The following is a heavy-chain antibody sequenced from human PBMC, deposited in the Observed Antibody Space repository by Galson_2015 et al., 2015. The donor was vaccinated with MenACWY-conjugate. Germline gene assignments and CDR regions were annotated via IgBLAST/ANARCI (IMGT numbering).Heavy chain of an antibody. J-gene: IGHJ3*02. CDR2: INTNTGNP. CDR1: GYTFNRYA. CDR3: AREGIRVDDDAFDI. Sequence: SVKVSCKASGYTFNRYAMNWVRQAPGQGLERMGWINTNTGNPTYGQGFAGRFVLSLDTSVSTAYLQISSLKAEDTAVYYCAREGIRVDDDAFDIWGQGTMVTVSS. V-gene: IGHV7-4-1*02. D-gene: IGHD3-3*01.